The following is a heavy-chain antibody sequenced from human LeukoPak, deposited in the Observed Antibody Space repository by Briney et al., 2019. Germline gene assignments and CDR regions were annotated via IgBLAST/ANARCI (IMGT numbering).Heavy chain of an antibody. J-gene: IGHJ4*02. CDR1: GYSFTTYW. Sequence: GESLKISCRGSGYSFTTYWIGWVRQMPGKGLEWMGIIYPGDSDTRYSPSFQGQVTMSADKSSNTAYLQWSSLKASDTAMYYCARRKGCSSTSCPPDYWGQGTLVTVSS. V-gene: IGHV5-51*01. D-gene: IGHD2-2*01. CDR3: ARRKGCSSTSCPPDY. CDR2: IYPGDSDT.